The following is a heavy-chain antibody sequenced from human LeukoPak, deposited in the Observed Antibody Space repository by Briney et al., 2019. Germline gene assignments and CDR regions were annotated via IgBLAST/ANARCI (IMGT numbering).Heavy chain of an antibody. J-gene: IGHJ4*02. V-gene: IGHV3-53*01. CDR2: IYSGGST. CDR3: AKVSCSSTSCPIGY. CDR1: GFTVSSNY. Sequence: GGSLRLSCAASGFTVSSNYMSWVRQAPGKGLEWVSVIYSGGSTYYADSVKGRFTISRDNSKNTLYLQMNSLRAEDTAVYYCAKVSCSSTSCPIGYWGQGTLVTVSS. D-gene: IGHD2-2*01.